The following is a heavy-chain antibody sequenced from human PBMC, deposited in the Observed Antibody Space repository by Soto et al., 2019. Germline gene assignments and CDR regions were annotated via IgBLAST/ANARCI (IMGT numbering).Heavy chain of an antibody. V-gene: IGHV3-23*01. CDR3: AKWAVGFDY. Sequence: EVQLLESGGGLVQPGGSLRLSCAASGFTFSSYAMSWVRQAPGKGLEWVSTIIGRGGSTYYADSVQGRFTISRDKSKNTLYLQMTSLRAEDTAIYYCAKWAVGFDYWGQGTLVTGSS. J-gene: IGHJ4*02. CDR2: IIGRGGST. CDR1: GFTFSSYA.